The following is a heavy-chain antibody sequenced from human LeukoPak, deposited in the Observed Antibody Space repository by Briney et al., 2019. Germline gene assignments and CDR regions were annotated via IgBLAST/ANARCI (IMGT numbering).Heavy chain of an antibody. Sequence: ASVKVSCKASGYSFVLYGISWVRQAPGEGPEWMGWISGSTGDTNYAQKFQGRVTMTADTSSSTAYMELRSLRLDDMAVYYCARDGGSSSLRYYYYYMDVWGKGTTVTVSS. CDR3: ARDGGSSSLRYYYYYMDV. CDR1: GYSFVLYG. CDR2: ISGSTGDT. D-gene: IGHD6-6*01. V-gene: IGHV1-18*03. J-gene: IGHJ6*03.